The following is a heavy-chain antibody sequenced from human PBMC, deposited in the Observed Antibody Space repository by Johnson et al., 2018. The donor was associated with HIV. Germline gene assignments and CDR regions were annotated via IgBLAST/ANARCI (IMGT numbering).Heavy chain of an antibody. CDR2: ISYDGTNE. V-gene: IGHV3-30-3*01. CDR1: GFTFSSYA. J-gene: IGHJ3*02. CDR3: ARIRVAIITEVGAFDI. Sequence: QVQLVESGGGVVQPGRSLRLSCAASGFTFSSYAMHWVCQAPGKGLEWVAVISYDGTNEYYADSVKGRLTISRDNSKNTVYLQMNSLRAEDTAVYFCARIRVAIITEVGAFDIWGQGTMVTVSS. D-gene: IGHD3-22*01.